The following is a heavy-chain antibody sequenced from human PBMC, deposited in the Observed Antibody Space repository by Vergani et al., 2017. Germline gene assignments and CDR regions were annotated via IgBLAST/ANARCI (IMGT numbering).Heavy chain of an antibody. CDR1: GGSISSGSYY. J-gene: IGHJ6*02. D-gene: IGHD6-19*01. Sequence: QVQLQESGPGLVKPSQTLSLTCTVSGGSISSGSYYWSWIRQPAGKGLEWIGRIYTSGSTNYNPSLKSRVTISVDTSKNQFSLKLSSVTAADTAVYYCARERVASGWHPAAYYGMDVWGQGTTVTVSS. CDR3: ARERVASGWHPAAYYGMDV. CDR2: IYTSGST. V-gene: IGHV4-61*02.